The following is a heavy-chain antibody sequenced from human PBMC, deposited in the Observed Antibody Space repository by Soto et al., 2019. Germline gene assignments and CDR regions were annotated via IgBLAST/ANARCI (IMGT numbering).Heavy chain of an antibody. D-gene: IGHD3-22*01. CDR1: GFTVSRNY. V-gene: IGHV3-21*01. J-gene: IGHJ4*02. CDR2: ISSSSSYI. CDR3: AREGLLLDDYGDRYYYDSSGYYYTKGFDY. Sequence: PGGSLRLSCAVSGFTVSRNYMSWVRQAPGKGLEWVSSISSSSSYIYYADSVKGRFTISRDNAKNSLYLQMNSLRAEDTAVYYCAREGLLLDDYGDRYYYDSSGYYYTKGFDYWGQGTLVTVSS.